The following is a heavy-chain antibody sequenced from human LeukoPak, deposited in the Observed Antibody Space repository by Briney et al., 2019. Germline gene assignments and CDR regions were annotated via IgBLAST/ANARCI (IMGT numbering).Heavy chain of an antibody. D-gene: IGHD3-9*01. V-gene: IGHV1-24*01. CDR2: FDPEDGET. Sequence: ASVKVSCKVSGYTLTELSMHWVRQAPGKGLEWMGGFDPEDGETIYAQKFQGRVTMTEDTSTDTAYMELSSLRSEDTAVYYCARGSRPVYNLLTGKRYFDYWGQGTLLTVSS. J-gene: IGHJ4*02. CDR3: ARGSRPVYNLLTGKRYFDY. CDR1: GYTLTELS.